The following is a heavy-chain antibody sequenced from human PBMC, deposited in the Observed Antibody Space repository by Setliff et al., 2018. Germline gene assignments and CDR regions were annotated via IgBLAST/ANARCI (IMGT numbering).Heavy chain of an antibody. Sequence: GASVKVSCKASGYTFNSYDSNWVRQATGQGLEWIGWMNPNSGNTGYAQKFQGRVTMTRNTSISTAYMDLSSLRFEDTAVYYCALEHSNSSLTVYYYIDLWGKGTTVTVSS. V-gene: IGHV1-8*02. J-gene: IGHJ6*03. D-gene: IGHD6-6*01. CDR1: GYTFNSYD. CDR3: ALEHSNSSLTVYYYIDL. CDR2: MNPNSGNT.